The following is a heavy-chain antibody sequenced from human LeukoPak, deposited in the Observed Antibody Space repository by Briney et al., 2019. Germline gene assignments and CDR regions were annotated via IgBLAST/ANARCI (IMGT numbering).Heavy chain of an antibody. Sequence: SETLSLTCAVYGGSFSGYYWSWIRQPPGKGLEWIGEINHSGSTNYNPSPKSRVTISVDTSKNQFSLKLSSVTAADTAVYYCATLKRIAARPLPSDYWGQGTLVTVSS. J-gene: IGHJ4*02. CDR2: INHSGST. CDR3: ATLKRIAARPLPSDY. D-gene: IGHD6-6*01. V-gene: IGHV4-34*01. CDR1: GGSFSGYY.